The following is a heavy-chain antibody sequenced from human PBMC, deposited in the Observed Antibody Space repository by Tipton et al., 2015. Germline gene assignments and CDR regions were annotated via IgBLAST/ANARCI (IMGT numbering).Heavy chain of an antibody. CDR1: GFTFSSYW. J-gene: IGHJ4*02. CDR2: IKQDGSEK. Sequence: VQLVQSGGGLVQPGGSLRLSCAASGFTFSSYWMSWVRQAPGKGLEWVANIKQDGSEKYYVDSVKGRFTISRDNAKNSLYLQMNSLRAEDTAVYYCARDILNDFCSGWPEEYWGQGTLVTVAS. D-gene: IGHD3-3*01. CDR3: ARDILNDFCSGWPEEY. V-gene: IGHV3-7*03.